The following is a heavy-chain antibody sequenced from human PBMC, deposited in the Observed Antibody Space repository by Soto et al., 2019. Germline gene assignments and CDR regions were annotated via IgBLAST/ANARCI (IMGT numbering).Heavy chain of an antibody. D-gene: IGHD3-22*01. Sequence: GALRLSCAASGFTFSSYAMSWVRQAPGKGLEWVSAISGSGGSTYYADSVKGRFTISRDNSKNTLYLQMNSLRAEDTAVYYCAKGPPYYDSSGYVYWGQGTLVTVSS. CDR2: ISGSGGST. V-gene: IGHV3-23*01. J-gene: IGHJ4*02. CDR1: GFTFSSYA. CDR3: AKGPPYYDSSGYVY.